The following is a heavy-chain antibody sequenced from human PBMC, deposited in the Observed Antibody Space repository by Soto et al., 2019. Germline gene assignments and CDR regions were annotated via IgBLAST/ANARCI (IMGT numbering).Heavy chain of an antibody. CDR3: LRGKGDYYDRNPYLFDY. D-gene: IGHD3-22*01. V-gene: IGHV3-7*01. CDR1: GFTFSSYW. CDR2: IKQDGSDK. J-gene: IGHJ4*02. Sequence: GSLRLSCAASGFTFSSYWMTWVRQAPGKGLEWVASIKQDGSDKFYVDSVKGRFTISKDNAKNSLYLQMDSLRAEDTAVYYCLRGKGDYYDRNPYLFDYWGLGSLVTVSS.